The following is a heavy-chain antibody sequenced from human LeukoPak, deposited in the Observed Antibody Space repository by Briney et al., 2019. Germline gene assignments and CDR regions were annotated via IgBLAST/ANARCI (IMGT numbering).Heavy chain of an antibody. CDR3: NYYDFWSGYYSGSP. CDR2: IKSKTDGGTT. CDR1: GFTFSSYW. Sequence: PGGSLRLSCAASGFTFSSYWMNWARQAPGKGPEWVGRIKSKTDGGTTDYAAPVKGRFTISRDDSKNTLYLQMNSLKTEDTAVYYCNYYDFWSGYYSGSPWGQGTLVAVSS. J-gene: IGHJ5*02. V-gene: IGHV3-15*07. D-gene: IGHD3-3*01.